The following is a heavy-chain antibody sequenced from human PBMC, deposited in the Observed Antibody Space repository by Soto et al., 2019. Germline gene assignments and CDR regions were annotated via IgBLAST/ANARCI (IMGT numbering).Heavy chain of an antibody. CDR3: ARGRYCLTGRCFPNWFDS. V-gene: IGHV4-30-4*01. J-gene: IGHJ5*01. CDR1: GDSISTVDYF. Sequence: SETLSLTCSVSGDSISTVDYFWAWIRQPPGQALEYIGYIYKSTTTYYNPSLESRVAISLDTSKSQFSLTVTSVTVADTAVYFCARGRYCLTGRCFPNWFDSWGQGTLVTVSS. D-gene: IGHD2-15*01. CDR2: IYKSTTT.